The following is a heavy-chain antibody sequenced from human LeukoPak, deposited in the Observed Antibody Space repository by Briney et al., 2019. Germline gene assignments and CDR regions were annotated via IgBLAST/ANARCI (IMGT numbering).Heavy chain of an antibody. J-gene: IGHJ4*02. Sequence: SGGSLRLSCAASGFTFSSYGMSWVRQAPGKGLEWVSAISGSGGSTYHADSVKGRFTISRDNSKNTLYLQMNSLRAEDTAVYYCARIYSGYDFDYWGQGTLVTVSS. CDR3: ARIYSGYDFDY. D-gene: IGHD5-12*01. CDR1: GFTFSSYG. V-gene: IGHV3-23*01. CDR2: ISGSGGST.